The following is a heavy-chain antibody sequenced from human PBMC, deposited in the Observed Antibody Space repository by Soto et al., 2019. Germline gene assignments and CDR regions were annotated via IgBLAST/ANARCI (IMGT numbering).Heavy chain of an antibody. D-gene: IGHD7-27*01. CDR2: IIPVFGTT. V-gene: IGHV1-69*01. CDR1: GGTLNSFG. J-gene: IGHJ4*02. CDR3: AIEVWGRGGYYLDS. Sequence: QVPVVQSGAEVKKPGSSVKVTCKAFGGTLNSFGINWVRQAPGQGLEWMGGIIPVFGTTKYAQKFRDRVTLVADGSTSTSYMELSSLTSDDAAVYYCAIEVWGRGGYYLDSWGQGTLVTVSS.